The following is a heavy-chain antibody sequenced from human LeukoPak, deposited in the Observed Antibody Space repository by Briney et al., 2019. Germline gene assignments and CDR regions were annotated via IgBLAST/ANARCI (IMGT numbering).Heavy chain of an antibody. CDR2: IKPDESRI. Sequence: GGSLRLSCTNSGPTFNRDWMGWLRQAPGKGLEWLAHIKPDESRIFYADPVKGRFALSRDNAKNSVHLQMNSLRAEDTAVYFCARLILWETSNAFDIWGQGTMVTVSS. D-gene: IGHD1-26*01. CDR1: GPTFNRDW. J-gene: IGHJ3*02. V-gene: IGHV3-7*03. CDR3: ARLILWETSNAFDI.